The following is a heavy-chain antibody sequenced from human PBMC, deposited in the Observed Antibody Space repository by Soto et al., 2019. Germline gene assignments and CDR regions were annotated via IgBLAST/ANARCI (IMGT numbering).Heavy chain of an antibody. CDR1: GFSLSTSGMC. J-gene: IGHJ6*02. V-gene: IGHV2-70*11. Sequence: SGPTLVNPTQTLTLTCTFSGFSLSTSGMCVSWIRQPPGKALEWLARIDWDDDKYYSTSLKTRLTISKDTSKNQVVLTMTNMDPVDTATYYCARIPPEGYDSSNYYYGMDVWGQGALVTVSS. CDR2: IDWDDDK. D-gene: IGHD3-22*01. CDR3: ARIPPEGYDSSNYYYGMDV.